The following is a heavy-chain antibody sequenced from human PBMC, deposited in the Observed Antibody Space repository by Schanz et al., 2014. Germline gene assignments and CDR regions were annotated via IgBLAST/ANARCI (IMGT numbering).Heavy chain of an antibody. V-gene: IGHV1-18*04. J-gene: IGHJ4*02. Sequence: QVQLVQSGAEVKKPGASVKVSCKASGYTLTAYYMHWVRQAPGQGLEWMGYISGYNGNTNYAPKVQDRVTMTTDTSTSTADMELRSLRSDDTAVYYCARGWGYDALTGYVFWGQGTLVTVSS. CDR3: ARGWGYDALTGYVF. CDR1: GYTLTAYY. D-gene: IGHD3-9*01. CDR2: ISGYNGNT.